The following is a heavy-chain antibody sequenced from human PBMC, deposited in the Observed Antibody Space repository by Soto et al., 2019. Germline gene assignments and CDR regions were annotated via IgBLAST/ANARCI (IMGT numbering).Heavy chain of an antibody. Sequence: SETLSLTCTVSGGSISSYYWSWIRQPPGKGLEWIGYIYYSGSTNYNPSLKSRVTISVDTSKNQFSLKLSSVTAADTAVYYCARAVILTGYYILDAFDIWGEGPMVTVS. J-gene: IGHJ3*02. CDR3: ARAVILTGYYILDAFDI. CDR1: GGSISSYY. V-gene: IGHV4-59*01. D-gene: IGHD3-9*01. CDR2: IYYSGST.